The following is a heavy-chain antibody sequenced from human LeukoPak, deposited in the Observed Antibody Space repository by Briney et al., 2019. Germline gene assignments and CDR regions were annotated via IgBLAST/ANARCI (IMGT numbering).Heavy chain of an antibody. D-gene: IGHD3-22*01. Sequence: ASVKVSCKASGYTVTSYYMHWGRQSPGQGLEWMGIINPSGGSTSYAQKFQGRVTMTRDTSTSTVYMELSSLRSEDTAVYYCARASGLPFTMTLDYWGQGTLVTVSS. CDR3: ARASGLPFTMTLDY. CDR1: GYTVTSYY. CDR2: INPSGGST. J-gene: IGHJ4*02. V-gene: IGHV1-46*01.